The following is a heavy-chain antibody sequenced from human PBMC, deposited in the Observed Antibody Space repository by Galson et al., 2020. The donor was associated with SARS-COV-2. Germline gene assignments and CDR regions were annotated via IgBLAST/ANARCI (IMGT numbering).Heavy chain of an antibody. D-gene: IGHD1-20*01. Sequence: GGSLRLSCAASGFTFSSYWMHWVRQAPGKGLVWVSRINSDGSSTSYADSVKGRFTISRDNAKNTLYLQMNSLRAEDTAVYYCARVGATRYQPFYYYYGMDVWGQGTTVTVSS. J-gene: IGHJ6*02. CDR3: ARVGATRYQPFYYYYGMDV. CDR2: INSDGSST. CDR1: GFTFSSYW. V-gene: IGHV3-74*01.